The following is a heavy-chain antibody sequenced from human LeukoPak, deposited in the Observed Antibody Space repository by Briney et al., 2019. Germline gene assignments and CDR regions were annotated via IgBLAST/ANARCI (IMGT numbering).Heavy chain of an antibody. D-gene: IGHD3-16*01. V-gene: IGHV3-23*01. Sequence: PGRSLRLSCAASGFTFSNYATSWVRQAPGKGLGWVSAISGSGYTTYYADSVKGRFTISRDNSKNTLYLQMNSLRAEDTAVYYCATPPSRGHDLFDIWGQGTMVTVSS. J-gene: IGHJ3*02. CDR3: ATPPSRGHDLFDI. CDR2: ISGSGYTT. CDR1: GFTFSNYA.